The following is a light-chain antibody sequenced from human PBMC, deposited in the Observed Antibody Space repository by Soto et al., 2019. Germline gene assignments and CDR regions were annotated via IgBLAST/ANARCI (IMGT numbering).Light chain of an antibody. CDR3: QQYDSSPIT. CDR2: GAS. Sequence: EIVLTQSPGTLSLSPGERATLSCRASQSVSSSYLAWYQQKPGQAPRLLIYGASSRATGIPDRFSGSGSGTDFTLTISRLEPEDFAEYYCQQYDSSPITFGQGTRLEIK. J-gene: IGKJ5*01. V-gene: IGKV3-20*01. CDR1: QSVSSSY.